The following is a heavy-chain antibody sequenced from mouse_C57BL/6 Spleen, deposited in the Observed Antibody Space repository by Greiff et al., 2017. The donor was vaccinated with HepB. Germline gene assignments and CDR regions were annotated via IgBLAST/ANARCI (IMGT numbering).Heavy chain of an antibody. J-gene: IGHJ4*01. Sequence: VQLQQSGPELVKPGASVKISCKASGYAFSSSWMNWVKQRPGKGLEWIGRIYPGDGDTNYNGKFKGKATLTADKSSSTAYMQLSSLTSEDSAVYFCARGVPYAMDYWGQGTSVTVSS. CDR1: GYAFSSSW. CDR3: ARGVPYAMDY. CDR2: IYPGDGDT. V-gene: IGHV1-82*01.